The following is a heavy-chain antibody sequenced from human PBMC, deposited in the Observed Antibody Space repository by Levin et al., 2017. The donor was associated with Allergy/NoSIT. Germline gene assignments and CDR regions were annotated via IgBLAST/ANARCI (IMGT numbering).Heavy chain of an antibody. CDR1: GFSLSTSGMC. CDR2: IDWDDDK. D-gene: IGHD3-10*01. V-gene: IGHV2-70*11. J-gene: IGHJ4*02. Sequence: SGPTLVKPTQTLTLTCTFSGFSLSTSGMCVSWIRQPPGKALEWLARIDWDDDKYYSTSLKTRLTISKDTSKNQVVLTMTNMDPVDTATYYCARTIYYYGSGSYYNARPFVDYWGQGTLVTVSS. CDR3: ARTIYYYGSGSYYNARPFVDY.